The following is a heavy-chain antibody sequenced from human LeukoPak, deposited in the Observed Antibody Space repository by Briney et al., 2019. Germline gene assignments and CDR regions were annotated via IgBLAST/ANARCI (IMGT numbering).Heavy chain of an antibody. CDR3: ATLYDFWSGKYYFDY. V-gene: IGHV3-30-3*01. D-gene: IGHD3-3*01. Sequence: GGSLRLSCAASGFTFSSYAMHWVRQAPGKGLEWVAVISYDGSNKYYADSVKGRFTISRDNSKNTLYLQMNSLRAEDTAVYYCATLYDFWSGKYYFDYWAREPWSPSPQ. CDR1: GFTFSSYA. J-gene: IGHJ4*02. CDR2: ISYDGSNK.